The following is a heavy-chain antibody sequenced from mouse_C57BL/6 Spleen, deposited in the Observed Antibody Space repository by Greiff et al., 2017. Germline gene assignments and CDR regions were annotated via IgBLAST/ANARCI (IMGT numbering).Heavy chain of an antibody. D-gene: IGHD2-1*01. CDR3: ADGNYAMDY. V-gene: IGHV1-66*01. CDR1: GYSFTSYY. J-gene: IGHJ4*01. CDR2: IYPGSGNT. Sequence: QVQLQQSGPELVKPGASVKISCKASGYSFTSYYIHWVKQRPGQGLEWIGWIYPGSGNTKHNEKFKGKATLTADTSSSTAYMQLSSLTSEDSAVYYCADGNYAMDYWGQGTSVTVSS.